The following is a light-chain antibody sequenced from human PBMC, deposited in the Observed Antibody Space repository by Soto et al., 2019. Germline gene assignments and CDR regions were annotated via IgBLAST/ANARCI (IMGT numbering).Light chain of an antibody. Sequence: QAVVTQEPPLTVSPGGTVTLTCGSSTGAVTSGHYPYWFQQKPGQAPRTLIYDTSNKHSWTPARFSGSLLGGKAALTLSGAQPEDEAEYYCLLSYSGARQGVFGGGTKLTVL. CDR3: LLSYSGARQGV. CDR1: TGAVTSGHY. V-gene: IGLV7-46*01. CDR2: DTS. J-gene: IGLJ2*01.